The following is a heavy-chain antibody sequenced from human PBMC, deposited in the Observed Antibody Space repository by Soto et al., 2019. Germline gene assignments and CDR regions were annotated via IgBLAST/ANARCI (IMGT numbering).Heavy chain of an antibody. CDR3: ARDGVIATSVGYYYYGMDV. CDR2: IYHSGST. J-gene: IGHJ6*02. D-gene: IGHD3-3*02. V-gene: IGHV4-38-2*02. CDR1: GCSISSGYY. Sequence: SETLSLTCAVSGCSISSGYYWGWIRQPPGKGLEWIGSIYHSGSTYYNPSLKSRVTISVDTSKNQFSLKLSSVTAADTAVYYCARDGVIATSVGYYYYGMDVWGQGTTVTVSS.